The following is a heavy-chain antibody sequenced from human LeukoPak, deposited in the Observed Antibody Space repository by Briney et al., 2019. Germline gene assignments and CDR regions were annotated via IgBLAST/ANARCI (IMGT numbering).Heavy chain of an antibody. Sequence: PGGSLRLSCAASGFIFSSYAMHWVRQAPGKGLEWVAVISYADGSKKYYADSVKGRFTISRDNAKNSLYLQMDSLGAEDTAVYFCARERPLDYWGQGTLVTVSS. V-gene: IGHV3-30*04. CDR2: ISYADGSKK. CDR1: GFIFSSYA. CDR3: ARERPLDY. J-gene: IGHJ4*02.